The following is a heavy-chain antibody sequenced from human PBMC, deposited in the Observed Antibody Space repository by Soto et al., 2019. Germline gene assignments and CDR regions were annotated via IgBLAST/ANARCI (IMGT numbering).Heavy chain of an antibody. CDR2: ISYDGSNK. J-gene: IGHJ6*02. CDR3: APRAYYDSSGSAGYYYYGMDV. V-gene: IGHV3-30*03. Sequence: PGGSLRLSCAASGFTFSSYGMHWVRQAAGKGLEWVAVISYDGSNKYYADSVKGRFTISRDNSKNTLYLQMNSLRAEDTAVYYCAPRAYYDSSGSAGYYYYGMDVWGQGTTVTVSS. D-gene: IGHD3-22*01. CDR1: GFTFSSYG.